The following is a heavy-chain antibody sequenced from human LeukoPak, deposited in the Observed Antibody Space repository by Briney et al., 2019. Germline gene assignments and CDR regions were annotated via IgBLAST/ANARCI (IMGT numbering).Heavy chain of an antibody. CDR1: GFTFSNFG. Sequence: GGSLRLSCAASGFTFSNFGMHWVRQTPGKGLECVAVISYDGSNTYYADSVKGRFTISRDNSKSTLPLQLSSLGVEDTAVYYCAKERCSGSACYIFDSWGQGTLVIVSA. V-gene: IGHV3-30*18. J-gene: IGHJ4*02. CDR3: AKERCSGSACYIFDS. D-gene: IGHD2-15*01. CDR2: ISYDGSNT.